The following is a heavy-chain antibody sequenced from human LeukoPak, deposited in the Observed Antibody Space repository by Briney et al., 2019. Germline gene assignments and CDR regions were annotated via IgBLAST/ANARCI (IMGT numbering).Heavy chain of an antibody. CDR2: ISYDGGNK. CDR1: GFTFSSYA. J-gene: IGHJ4*02. Sequence: QPGRSLRLSCAASGFTFSSYAMHWVRQAPGKGLEWVAIISYDGGNKYYADSVKGRFTISRDNSKNTLYLQMNSLRAEDTAVYYCARGRVFGDYWGQGALVTVSS. V-gene: IGHV3-30-3*01. D-gene: IGHD3-10*01. CDR3: ARGRVFGDY.